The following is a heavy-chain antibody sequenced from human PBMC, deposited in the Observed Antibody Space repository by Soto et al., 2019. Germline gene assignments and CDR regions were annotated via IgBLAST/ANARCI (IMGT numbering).Heavy chain of an antibody. V-gene: IGHV4-34*01. CDR3: ARGRLGYCSGGSCYSRDFAFDI. CDR1: GGSFSGYY. J-gene: IGHJ3*02. CDR2: INHSGST. Sequence: SETLSLTCAVYGGSFSGYYWSWIRQPPGKGQEWIGEINHSGSTNYNPSLKSRVTISVDTSKNQFSLKLSSVTAADTAVYYCARGRLGYCSGGSCYSRDFAFDIWGQGTMVT. D-gene: IGHD2-15*01.